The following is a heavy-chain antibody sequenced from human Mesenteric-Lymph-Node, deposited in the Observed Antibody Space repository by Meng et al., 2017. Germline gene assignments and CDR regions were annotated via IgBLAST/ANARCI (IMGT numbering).Heavy chain of an antibody. V-gene: IGHV1-2*06. D-gene: IGHD3-16*01. CDR1: GYTFTDYY. CDR3: ARAPRSRGGFDY. J-gene: IGHJ4*02. Sequence: QVQLVQSGAEVKKFGASVKVSCKASGYTFTDYYMHWVRQAPGQGLEWVGRINPNTGDTNYAQKFQGRVTMTRDTSISTAYMELSRLRSDDTAVYYCARAPRSRGGFDYWGQGTLVTVSS. CDR2: INPNTGDT.